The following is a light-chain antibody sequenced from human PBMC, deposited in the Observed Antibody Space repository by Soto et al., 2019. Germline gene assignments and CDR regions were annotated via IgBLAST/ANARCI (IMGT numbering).Light chain of an antibody. CDR1: SSDVGGYNY. CDR2: DVK. CDR3: CSYAGDYTFV. J-gene: IGLJ1*01. Sequence: QSVLTQPRSVSGSPGQSVTISCTGTSSDVGGYNYVSWYQQYPSKAPKVMIYDVKTRPSGVPDRFSGSKSGNTASLTISGLQAEDEADYYCCSYAGDYTFVFGTGTKVTVL. V-gene: IGLV2-11*01.